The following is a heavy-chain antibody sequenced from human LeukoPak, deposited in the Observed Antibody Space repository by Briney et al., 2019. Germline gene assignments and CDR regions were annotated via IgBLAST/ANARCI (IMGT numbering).Heavy chain of an antibody. J-gene: IGHJ4*02. D-gene: IGHD1/OR15-1a*01. CDR3: VDTPNNRYFDY. V-gene: IGHV3-7*01. CDR1: GFTLNNHW. Sequence: GGSRRLSCAAAGFTLNNHWMACVRHPARKWREWVAKIKPDGNEKYYVDSVKGRFAIPRDNAKNSLYLQMTSLRVEDPAVYYCVDTPNNRYFDYWGQGDLVTVSS. CDR2: IKPDGNEK.